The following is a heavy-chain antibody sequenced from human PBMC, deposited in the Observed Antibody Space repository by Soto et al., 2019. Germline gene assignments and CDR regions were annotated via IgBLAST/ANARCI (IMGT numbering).Heavy chain of an antibody. CDR2: TNPSGGST. J-gene: IGHJ3*02. V-gene: IGHV1-46*01. CDR1: GYTFTSYY. CDR3: ARGYYYDSSGYYPGAFDI. Sequence: VKVSCKASGYTFTSYYMHWVRQAPGQGFEWMGITNPSGGSTSYAQKFQGRVTMTRDTSTSTVYMELSSLRSEDTAVYYCARGYYYDSSGYYPGAFDIWGQGTMVTVSS. D-gene: IGHD3-22*01.